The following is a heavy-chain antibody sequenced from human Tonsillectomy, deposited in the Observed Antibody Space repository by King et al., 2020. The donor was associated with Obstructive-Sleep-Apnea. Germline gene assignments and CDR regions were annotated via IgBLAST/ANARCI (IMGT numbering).Heavy chain of an antibody. CDR1: GFTFTSYA. Sequence: VQLVESGGGLVQPGGSLRLSCAASGFTFTSYAMSVVRQAPGKGLEWVSRISGSGGSTQYAKPVKGRFTISRANSKNTLYLQMNSLRVEDTAVYYCARRAPVEYYFDFWGQGTLVTVSS. V-gene: IGHV3-23*04. D-gene: IGHD2-2*01. CDR2: ISGSGGST. CDR3: ARRAPVEYYFDF. J-gene: IGHJ4*02.